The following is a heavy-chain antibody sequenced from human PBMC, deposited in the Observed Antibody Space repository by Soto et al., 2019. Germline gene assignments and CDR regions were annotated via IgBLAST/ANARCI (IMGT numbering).Heavy chain of an antibody. D-gene: IGHD6-13*01. CDR1: GFTFSSHA. Sequence: HPGGSLRLSCAASGFTFSSHAMSWVRQSHGKGPEWVAASGSSGATYFADSVKGRFTISRDNSKNTLFLEMNSLSPEDTGVYFCAKKGSAGNWFDTWGPGTLVTVS. CDR2: SGSSGAT. CDR3: AKKGSAGNWFDT. V-gene: IGHV3-23*01. J-gene: IGHJ5*02.